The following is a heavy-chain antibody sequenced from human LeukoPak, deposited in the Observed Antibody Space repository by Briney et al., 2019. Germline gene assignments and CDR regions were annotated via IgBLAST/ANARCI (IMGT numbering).Heavy chain of an antibody. V-gene: IGHV1-69*13. CDR2: IIPIFGTA. Sequence: GASVKVSCKASGGTFSSYAISWVRQAPGQGLEWMGGIIPIFGTANYAQKFQGRVTITADESTSTAYTELSSLRSEDTAVYYCARVLFGPEQLVETEFDYWGQGTLVTVSS. CDR3: ARVLFGPEQLVETEFDY. J-gene: IGHJ4*02. CDR1: GGTFSSYA. D-gene: IGHD6-13*01.